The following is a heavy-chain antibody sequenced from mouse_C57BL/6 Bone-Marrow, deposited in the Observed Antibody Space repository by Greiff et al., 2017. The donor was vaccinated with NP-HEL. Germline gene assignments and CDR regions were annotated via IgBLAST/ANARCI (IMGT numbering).Heavy chain of an antibody. J-gene: IGHJ2*01. V-gene: IGHV1-64*01. CDR3: ARWTLYYYGSYFDY. CDR1: GYTFTSYW. CDR2: IHPNSGST. D-gene: IGHD1-1*01. Sequence: QVQLQQPGAELVKPGASVKLSCKASGYTFTSYWMHWVKQRPGQGLEWIGMIHPNSGSTNYNEKFKSKATLTVDKSSSTAYMQLSSLTSEDSAVYYRARWTLYYYGSYFDYWGQGTTLTVSS.